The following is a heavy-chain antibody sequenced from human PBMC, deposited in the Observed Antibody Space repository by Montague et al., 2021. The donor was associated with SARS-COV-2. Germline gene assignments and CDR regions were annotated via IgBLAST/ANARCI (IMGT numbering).Heavy chain of an antibody. J-gene: IGHJ4*02. CDR2: IYYSGST. D-gene: IGHD2-15*01. Sequence: TLSLTCTVSGGSISSYGYYWSWIRQHPGKGLEWIGYIYYSGSTYYNPSLKSRVTISVDTSKNQFSLKLSSVTAADTAVYYCARVLGGYCSGGSCYRGWAFDFWGQGTLVTVSS. CDR1: GGSISSYGYY. CDR3: ARVLGGYCSGGSCYRGWAFDF. V-gene: IGHV4-31*03.